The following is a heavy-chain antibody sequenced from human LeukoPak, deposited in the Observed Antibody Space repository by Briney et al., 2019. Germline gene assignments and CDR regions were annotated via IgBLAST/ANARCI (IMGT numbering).Heavy chain of an antibody. CDR1: GDSTSNINYC. J-gene: IGHJ4*02. Sequence: SETLSLTCTVSGDSTSNINYCWGWIRQPPGKGLEWIGSIYYSGSTYYNPSLKSRVTISVDTSKNQFSLKLSSVTAADTAVYYCASQRNDYYDSSGHDYWGQGTLVTVSS. D-gene: IGHD3-22*01. V-gene: IGHV4-39*01. CDR3: ASQRNDYYDSSGHDY. CDR2: IYYSGST.